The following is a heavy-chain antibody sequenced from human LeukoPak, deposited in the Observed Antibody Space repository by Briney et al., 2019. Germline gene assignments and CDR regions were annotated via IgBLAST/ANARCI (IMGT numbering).Heavy chain of an antibody. V-gene: IGHV1-18*01. CDR2: ISAYNGNT. CDR3: ARVRLPEIIDYYGMDV. D-gene: IGHD3-10*01. J-gene: IGHJ6*02. Sequence: ASVKVSCKASGYTFTSYGISWVRQAPGQGLEWMGWISAYNGNTNYAQKLQGRVTMTTDTSTSTAYIELGSLRSDDTAVYYCARVRLPEIIDYYGMDVWGQGTTVTVSS. CDR1: GYTFTSYG.